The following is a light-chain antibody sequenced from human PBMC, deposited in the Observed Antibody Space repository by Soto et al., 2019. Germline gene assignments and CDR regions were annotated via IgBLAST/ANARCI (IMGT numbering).Light chain of an antibody. Sequence: EIVLTQSPATLSSFLGDRVTISCRASQAVNTRLAWYQHRPGQAPSPLIYLASNRAAGVPARFSGSGSGTDFTLTISGVEPEDFGVYYCHQRQSWPRTFGQGTTVDI. J-gene: IGKJ1*01. CDR3: HQRQSWPRT. CDR1: QAVNTR. CDR2: LAS. V-gene: IGKV3-11*01.